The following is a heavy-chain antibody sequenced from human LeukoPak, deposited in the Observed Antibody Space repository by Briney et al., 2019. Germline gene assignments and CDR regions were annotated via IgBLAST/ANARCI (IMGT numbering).Heavy chain of an antibody. CDR1: GGSISSYY. CDR2: TYYSGST. D-gene: IGHD5-24*01. V-gene: IGHV4-59*01. CDR3: ARVGRYGYNLEYFDY. J-gene: IGHJ4*02. Sequence: SETLSLTCTVSGGSISSYYWSWIRQPPGKGLEWIGYTYYSGSTNYNPSLKSRVTISVDTSKNQFSLKLSSVTAADTAVYYCARVGRYGYNLEYFDYWGQGTLVTVSS.